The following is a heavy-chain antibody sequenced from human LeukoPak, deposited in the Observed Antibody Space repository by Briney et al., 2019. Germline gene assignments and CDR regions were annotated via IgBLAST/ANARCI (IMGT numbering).Heavy chain of an antibody. CDR3: AKISAVTANFDH. CDR2: IDSSGSYT. Sequence: GGSLRLSCAASGFAFGNYAMGWVRQAPGKGLEWVSSIDSSGSYTPSADSVKGRFTISRDNSENTVYLQMHSLRAEDTAVYSCAKISAVTANFDHWGQGTLVTVSS. V-gene: IGHV3-23*01. D-gene: IGHD2-21*02. CDR1: GFAFGNYA. J-gene: IGHJ4*02.